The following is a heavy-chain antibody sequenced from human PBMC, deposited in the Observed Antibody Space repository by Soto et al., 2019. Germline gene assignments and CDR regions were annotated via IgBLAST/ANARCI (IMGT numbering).Heavy chain of an antibody. J-gene: IGHJ5*02. CDR2: ILYDGSNK. Sequence: GGSLRLSCVASGITFKNFAMHWVRQAPGKGLEWVAAILYDGSNKYYADSVKGRFTISRDNSKNTLYLQMNSLRTEDTAVYYCARDGGFGPFGQGTLVTVSS. D-gene: IGHD3-10*01. CDR1: GITFKNFA. CDR3: ARDGGFGP. V-gene: IGHV3-30-3*01.